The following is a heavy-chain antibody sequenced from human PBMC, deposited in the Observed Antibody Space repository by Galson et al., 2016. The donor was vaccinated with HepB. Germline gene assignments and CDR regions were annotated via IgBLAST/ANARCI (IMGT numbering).Heavy chain of an antibody. CDR1: GFTFSSYS. D-gene: IGHD3-3*01. CDR3: AREGGIFEVVTNWFDP. V-gene: IGHV3-48*01. J-gene: IGHJ5*02. CDR2: ISSSSSTI. Sequence: SLRLSCAASGFTFSSYSMTWVRQAPGKGLEWVSYISSSSSTIYYADSVKGRFTITRDNAKNSLYLQMNSLRAEDTAVYYCAREGGIFEVVTNWFDPWGQGTLVTVSS.